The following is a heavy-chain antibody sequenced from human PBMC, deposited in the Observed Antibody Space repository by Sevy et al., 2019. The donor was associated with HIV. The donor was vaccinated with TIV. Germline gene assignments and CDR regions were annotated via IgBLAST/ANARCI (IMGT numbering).Heavy chain of an antibody. CDR3: AREGCTRPHDY. V-gene: IGHV3-23*01. Sequence: GGSLRLSCAVSGFNFNIYSMTWVRQAPGKGLEWVSTLSFGCGKINYAASVKGRFIISRDDSKNTLYLQMNSLPAEDTAVYFCAREGCTRPHDYWGQGTLVTVSS. CDR1: GFNFNIYS. CDR2: LSFGCGKI. D-gene: IGHD2-8*01. J-gene: IGHJ4*02.